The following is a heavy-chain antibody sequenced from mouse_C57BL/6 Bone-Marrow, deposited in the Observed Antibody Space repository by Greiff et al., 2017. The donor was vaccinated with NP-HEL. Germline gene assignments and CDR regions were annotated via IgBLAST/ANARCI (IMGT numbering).Heavy chain of an antibody. J-gene: IGHJ4*01. CDR1: GYTFTSYW. D-gene: IGHD4-1*01. CDR3: ARSLGRHYAMDY. CDR2: IYPSDSET. Sequence: QVQLQQPGAELVRPGSSVKLSCKASGYTFTSYWMDWVKQRPGQGLEWIGNIYPSDSETHYNQKFKDKATLTVDKSSSTAYMRLSSLTSEDSAVYYCARSLGRHYAMDYWGQGTSVTVSS. V-gene: IGHV1-61*01.